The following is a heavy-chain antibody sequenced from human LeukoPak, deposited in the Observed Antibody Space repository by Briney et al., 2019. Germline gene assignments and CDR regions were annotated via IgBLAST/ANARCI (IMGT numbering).Heavy chain of an antibody. CDR3: ARRSRGVVKLNAFDI. CDR1: GYTFTSYD. J-gene: IGHJ3*02. CDR2: IIPIFGTA. Sequence: SLKVSCKASGYTFTSYDINWVRQAPGQGLEWMGGIIPIFGTANYAQKFQGRVTITTDESTSTAYMELSSLRSEDTAVYYCARRSRGVVKLNAFDIWGQGTMVTVSS. V-gene: IGHV1-69*05. D-gene: IGHD4-23*01.